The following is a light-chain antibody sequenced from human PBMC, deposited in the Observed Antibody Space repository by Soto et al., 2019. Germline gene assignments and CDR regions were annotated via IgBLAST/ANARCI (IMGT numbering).Light chain of an antibody. J-gene: IGKJ5*01. CDR3: QQRSNWLT. Sequence: ELVLTQSPGTLSLSPGERATLSCRASQSVSSSYLAWYQQKPGQAPRLLIYDASNRATGIPARFSGSGSGTDFTLTISSLEPEDFAVYYCQQRSNWLTFGQGTRLEIK. CDR1: QSVSSSY. V-gene: IGKV3D-20*02. CDR2: DAS.